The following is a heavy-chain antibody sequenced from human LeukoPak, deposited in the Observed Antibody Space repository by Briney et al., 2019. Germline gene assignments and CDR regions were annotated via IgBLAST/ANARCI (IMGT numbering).Heavy chain of an antibody. V-gene: IGHV3-30*04. CDR1: GFTFRGYT. CDR3: AREGGNSTSWGYFYY. D-gene: IGHD6-13*01. J-gene: IGHJ4*02. CDR2: ISWDGNKK. Sequence: PGRSLRLSCGASGFTFRGYTMHWVRQAPGKGLQWVAVISWDGNKKFYADSVEGRFTISRDNSKNTLSLQMSSLRLEDTALYYCAREGGNSTSWGYFYYWGQGTLVTVSS.